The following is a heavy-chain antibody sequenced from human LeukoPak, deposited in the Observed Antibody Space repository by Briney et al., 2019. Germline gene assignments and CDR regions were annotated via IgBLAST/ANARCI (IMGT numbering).Heavy chain of an antibody. Sequence: SETLSLTCVVSGGSLSTHHWSWIRQSPGRGLEWIGYISDSGSTNYNPSLKSRVTISVDTSKNQFSLKLSSVTAADTAVYYCAREIAVAGTAFDIWGQGTMVTVSS. V-gene: IGHV4-59*11. D-gene: IGHD6-19*01. J-gene: IGHJ3*02. CDR3: AREIAVAGTAFDI. CDR1: GGSLSTHH. CDR2: ISDSGST.